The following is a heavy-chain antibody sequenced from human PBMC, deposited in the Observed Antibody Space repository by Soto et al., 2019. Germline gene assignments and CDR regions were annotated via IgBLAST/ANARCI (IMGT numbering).Heavy chain of an antibody. CDR2: IIPIFGTA. CDR3: AISTRGYGSGRPDGMDV. D-gene: IGHD3-10*01. Sequence: SVKVSCKASGGTFSSYAISWVRQAPGQGLEWMGGIIPIFGTANYAQKFQGRVTITADESTSTAYMELSSLRSEDTAVYYCAISTRGYGSGRPDGMDVWGQGTTVTVSS. V-gene: IGHV1-69*13. J-gene: IGHJ6*02. CDR1: GGTFSSYA.